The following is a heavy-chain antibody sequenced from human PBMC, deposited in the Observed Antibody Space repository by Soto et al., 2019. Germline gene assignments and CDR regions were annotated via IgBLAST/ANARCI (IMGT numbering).Heavy chain of an antibody. D-gene: IGHD6-13*01. CDR3: ATAAAGRYYYYGMDV. CDR1: GFTFSSYG. J-gene: IGHJ6*02. Sequence: QVQLVESGGGVVQPGRSLRLSCAESGFTFSSYGMHWVRQAPGKGLEWVAVIWYDGSNKYYADSVKGRFTISRDNSKNTLYLQMNSLRAEDTAVYYCATAAAGRYYYYGMDVWGQGTTVTVSS. V-gene: IGHV3-33*01. CDR2: IWYDGSNK.